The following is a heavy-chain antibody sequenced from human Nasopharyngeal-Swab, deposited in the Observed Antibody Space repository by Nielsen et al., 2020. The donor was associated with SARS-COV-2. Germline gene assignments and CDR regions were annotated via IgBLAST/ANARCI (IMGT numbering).Heavy chain of an antibody. CDR3: AADIVVLPAVNLGDYYALDV. Sequence: GESLKISCAASGFTFSSYAMHRVRQAPGKGLEWVVLIWYIGDNKYYADSVKGRFTISRDNSKNTLYLQMNSLRAEDTAVYYCAADIVVLPAVNLGDYYALDVWGPGTTVTVSS. CDR1: GFTFSSYA. V-gene: IGHV3-33*01. D-gene: IGHD2-2*01. CDR2: IWYIGDNK. J-gene: IGHJ6*02.